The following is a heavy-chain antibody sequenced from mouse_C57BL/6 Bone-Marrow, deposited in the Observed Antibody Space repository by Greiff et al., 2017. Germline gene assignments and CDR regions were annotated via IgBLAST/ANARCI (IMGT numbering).Heavy chain of an antibody. CDR2: IDPSDSYT. CDR3: ARSKMGHGNFFAY. V-gene: IGHV1-69*01. D-gene: IGHD2-1*01. J-gene: IGHJ3*01. Sequence: QVQLQQPGAELVMPGASVKLSCKASGYTFTSYWMHWVKQRPGQGLEWIGEIDPSDSYTNYNQKFKGKSTLTVDKSSSTAYMQLSSLTSEDSAVYYCARSKMGHGNFFAYWGQGTLVTVSA. CDR1: GYTFTSYW.